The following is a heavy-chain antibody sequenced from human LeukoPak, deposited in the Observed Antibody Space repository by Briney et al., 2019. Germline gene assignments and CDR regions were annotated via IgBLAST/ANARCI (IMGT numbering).Heavy chain of an antibody. Sequence: SQTLSLTCTVSGASIRSGDYYWSWIRQPPGKGLEWIGYIYDSGSTYYNPSLKSRVTISVDTSKNQFSLKLSSVTAADTAMYYCARLLVGVITTHSGDCWGQGTLVTVSS. CDR2: IYDSGST. J-gene: IGHJ4*02. CDR3: ARLLVGVITTHSGDC. V-gene: IGHV4-30-4*01. D-gene: IGHD3-22*01. CDR1: GASIRSGDYY.